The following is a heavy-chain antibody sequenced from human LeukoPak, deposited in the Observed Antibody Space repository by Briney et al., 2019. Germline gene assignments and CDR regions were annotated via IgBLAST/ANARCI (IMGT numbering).Heavy chain of an antibody. D-gene: IGHD6-25*01. CDR2: IHSNGNT. Sequence: SETLSLTCAVSGGSITSTTYYWGWIRQPPGKGLEWIGRIHSNGNTYYNPSLESRVTISVDRSKNQFSLKLSSVTAADTAVYYCARLSDTAATVDYWGQGTLVTVSS. J-gene: IGHJ4*02. V-gene: IGHV4-39*07. CDR1: GGSITSTTYY. CDR3: ARLSDTAATVDY.